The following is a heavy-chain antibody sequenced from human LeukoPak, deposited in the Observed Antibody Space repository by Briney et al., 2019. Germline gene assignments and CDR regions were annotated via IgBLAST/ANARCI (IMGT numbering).Heavy chain of an antibody. CDR1: GFTFSDYY. CDR2: ISSSGSTI. V-gene: IGHV3-11*01. J-gene: IGHJ5*02. Sequence: GGSLRLSCAASGFTFSDYYMSWIRQAPGKGLEWVSYISSSGSTIYYADSVKGRFTISRDNAKDSLYLQMNSLRAEDTAVYYCARGSHSSGWNWFDPWGQGTLVTVSS. D-gene: IGHD6-19*01. CDR3: ARGSHSSGWNWFDP.